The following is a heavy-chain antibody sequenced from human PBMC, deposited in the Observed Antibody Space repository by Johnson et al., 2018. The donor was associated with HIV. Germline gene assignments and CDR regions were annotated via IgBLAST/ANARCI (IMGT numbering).Heavy chain of an antibody. CDR1: GFSFSRYW. V-gene: IGHV3-74*03. J-gene: IGHJ3*02. CDR3: AKDQWSSSWTNDAFDI. Sequence: VQLVESGGGLVQPGGSLRLSCAVSGFSFSRYWMEWVRQAPGKGLVWVSRIKSDGSSTTYADSVKGRFTISSDNSKNTLYLQMNSLRAEDTAVYYCAKDQWSSSWTNDAFDIWGQGTMVTVSS. D-gene: IGHD6-13*01. CDR2: IKSDGSST.